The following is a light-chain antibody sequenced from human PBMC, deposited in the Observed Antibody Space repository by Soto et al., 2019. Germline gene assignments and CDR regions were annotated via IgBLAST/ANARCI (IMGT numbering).Light chain of an antibody. CDR1: SSDVGDYNF. V-gene: IGLV2-14*03. CDR2: DVT. J-gene: IGLJ2*01. Sequence: QSALTQPASVSGSPGRSVTISCTGTSSDVGDYNFVSWYQQHPGKAPKLLIYDVTNRPSGVSNRFSGSKSGNTASLTISGLQADDEADYYCSSYTTFSTLVIFGGGTKVTVL. CDR3: SSYTTFSTLVI.